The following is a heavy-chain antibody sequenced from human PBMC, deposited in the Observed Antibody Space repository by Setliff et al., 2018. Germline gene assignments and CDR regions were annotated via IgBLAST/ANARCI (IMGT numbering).Heavy chain of an antibody. D-gene: IGHD6-19*01. CDR3: ARANDYSSGWYFYYYGTDV. V-gene: IGHV1-18*01. CDR2: ISAYNGNT. Sequence: ASVKVSCKASGYTFTTYGISWVRQAPGQGLEWMGWISAYNGNTNYAQKLQGRVTMTTDTSTSTAYMELRSLRSDDTAVYYCARANDYSSGWYFYYYGTDVWGQGTTVTVSS. CDR1: GYTFTTYG. J-gene: IGHJ6*02.